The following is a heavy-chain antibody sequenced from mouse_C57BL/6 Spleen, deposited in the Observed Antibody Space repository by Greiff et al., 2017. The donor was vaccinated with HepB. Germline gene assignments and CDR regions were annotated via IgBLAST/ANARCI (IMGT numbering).Heavy chain of an antibody. CDR1: GYTFTSYW. CDR3: ARYYDYDGIDY. J-gene: IGHJ2*01. D-gene: IGHD2-4*01. Sequence: QVQLQQSGAELVKPGASVKLSCKASGYTFTSYWMQWVKQRPGQGLEWIGEIDPSDSYTNYNQKFKGKATLTVDTSSSTAYMQLSSLTSEDSAVYYCARYYDYDGIDYWGQGTTLTVSS. V-gene: IGHV1-50*01. CDR2: IDPSDSYT.